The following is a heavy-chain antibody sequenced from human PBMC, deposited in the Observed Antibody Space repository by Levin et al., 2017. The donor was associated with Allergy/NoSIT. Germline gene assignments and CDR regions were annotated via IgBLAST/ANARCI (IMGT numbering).Heavy chain of an antibody. D-gene: IGHD6-13*01. V-gene: IGHV3-30*18. CDR1: GFIFRTYG. J-gene: IGHJ4*02. CDR3: AKGGDSSSWYYIDY. CDR2: ISYDGSNK. Sequence: LSLPCAASGFIFRTYGMHWVRQAPGKGLEWVAVISYDGSNKYYADSVKGRFTISRDNSKNTLYLQMNSLRAEDTAVYYCAKGGDSSSWYYIDYWGQGTLVTVFS.